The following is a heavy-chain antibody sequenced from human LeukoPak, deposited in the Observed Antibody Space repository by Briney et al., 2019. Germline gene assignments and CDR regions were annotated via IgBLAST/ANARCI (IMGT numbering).Heavy chain of an antibody. J-gene: IGHJ3*02. Sequence: GGSLRFSCAASGFTFSGSAMHWVRQASGKGLEWVGRIRSKANSYATAYAASVKGRFTISRDDSKNTAYLQMNSLKTEDTAVYYCTRARSSGYYYEDAFDIWGQGTMVTVSS. CDR1: GFTFSGSA. V-gene: IGHV3-73*01. CDR2: IRSKANSYAT. D-gene: IGHD3-22*01. CDR3: TRARSSGYYYEDAFDI.